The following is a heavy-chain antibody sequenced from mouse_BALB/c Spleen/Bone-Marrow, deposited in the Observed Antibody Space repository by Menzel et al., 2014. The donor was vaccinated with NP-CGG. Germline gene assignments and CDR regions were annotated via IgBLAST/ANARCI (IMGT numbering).Heavy chain of an antibody. V-gene: IGHV5-6*01. D-gene: IGHD1-1*01. Sequence: EVKLMESGGDLVKSGGSLKLSCAASGFTFSSYGMSWVRQTPDKRLEWVATISSGGSYTYYPDSVKGRFTISRDNAKNTLYLQMSSLKSEDTAMYYCASTITTVVAEDAMDYWGQGTSVTVSS. CDR1: GFTFSSYG. J-gene: IGHJ4*01. CDR2: ISSGGSYT. CDR3: ASTITTVVAEDAMDY.